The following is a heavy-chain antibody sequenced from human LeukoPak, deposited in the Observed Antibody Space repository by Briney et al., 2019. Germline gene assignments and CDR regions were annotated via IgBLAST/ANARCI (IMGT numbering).Heavy chain of an antibody. D-gene: IGHD3-10*01. CDR3: AKGYYYGSGSPYYFDY. V-gene: IGHV3-9*03. CDR2: ISWNSGSI. Sequence: GGSLRLSCAASGFTFDDYAMHWVRQAPGKGLEWVSGISWNSGSIGYADSVKGRFTISRDNAKNSLYLQMNSLRAEDMALYYCAKGYYYGSGSPYYFDYWGQGTLVTVSS. J-gene: IGHJ4*02. CDR1: GFTFDDYA.